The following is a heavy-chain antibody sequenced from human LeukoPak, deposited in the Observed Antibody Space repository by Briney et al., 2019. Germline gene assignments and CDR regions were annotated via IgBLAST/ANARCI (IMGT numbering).Heavy chain of an antibody. J-gene: IGHJ4*02. D-gene: IGHD2-15*01. CDR1: GYTFTGYY. Sequence: ASVTVSCKASGYTFTGYYIHWVRQAPGQGLEWMGWINPNSGGTNYAQKFQGRVTMTRDTSISTAYMEVSRLRSDDTAVYYCARDRLASGEKDFDYWGQGTLVTVSS. CDR2: INPNSGGT. CDR3: ARDRLASGEKDFDY. V-gene: IGHV1-2*02.